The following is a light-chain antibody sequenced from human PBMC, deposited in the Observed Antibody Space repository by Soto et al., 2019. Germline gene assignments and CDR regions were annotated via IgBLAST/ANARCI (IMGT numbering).Light chain of an antibody. V-gene: IGKV1-5*03. CDR2: KAY. CDR3: KQYNSYPWT. CDR1: QSISSW. Sequence: DIQLTQSPSTLSASVGDRVTITCRASQSISSWLAWYQQKPGKAHKLLIYKAYSLESGVQSRFSGSGSGTEFTLTIRSLQPDEFATYYCKQYNSYPWTFGQGTKVDIK. J-gene: IGKJ1*01.